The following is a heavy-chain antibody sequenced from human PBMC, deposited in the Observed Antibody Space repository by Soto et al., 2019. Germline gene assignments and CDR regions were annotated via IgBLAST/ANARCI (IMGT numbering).Heavy chain of an antibody. Sequence: GSLRLSCSASGFTFSSYSMNWVRQAPGKGLEWVSSISSSSSYIYYADSVKGRFTISRDNAKKSLYLQMNSLRAEETAVYYCARPPTTVTTNYLDXWGQGPLVTVSX. V-gene: IGHV3-21*01. D-gene: IGHD4-17*01. CDR3: ARPPTTVTTNYLDX. CDR2: ISSSSSYI. CDR1: GFTFSSYS. J-gene: IGHJ4*02.